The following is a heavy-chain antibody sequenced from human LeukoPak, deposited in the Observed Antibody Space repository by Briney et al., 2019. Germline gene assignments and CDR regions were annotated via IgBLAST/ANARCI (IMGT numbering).Heavy chain of an antibody. V-gene: IGHV1-18*04. CDR3: ARDCGGDCYSDY. J-gene: IGHJ4*02. Sequence: ASVKVSCKASGYTFTGYYMHWVRQAPGQGLEWMGWISAYNGNTNYAQKLQGRVTMTTDTSTSTAYMELRSLRSDDTAVCYCARDCGGDCYSDYWGQGTLVTVSS. D-gene: IGHD2-21*02. CDR1: GYTFTGYY. CDR2: ISAYNGNT.